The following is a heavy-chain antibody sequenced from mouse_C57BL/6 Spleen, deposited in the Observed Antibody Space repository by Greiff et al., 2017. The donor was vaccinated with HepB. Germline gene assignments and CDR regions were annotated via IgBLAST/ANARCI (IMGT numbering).Heavy chain of an antibody. Sequence: QVQLKESGAELVRPGASVTLSCKASGYTFTDYEMHWVKQTPVHGLEWIGAIDPETGGTAYNQKFKGKAILTADKSSSTAYMELRSLTSEDSAVYYGTRGYYGSSPFDYWGQGTTLTVSS. CDR2: IDPETGGT. CDR1: GYTFTDYE. J-gene: IGHJ2*01. D-gene: IGHD1-1*01. CDR3: TRGYYGSSPFDY. V-gene: IGHV1-15*01.